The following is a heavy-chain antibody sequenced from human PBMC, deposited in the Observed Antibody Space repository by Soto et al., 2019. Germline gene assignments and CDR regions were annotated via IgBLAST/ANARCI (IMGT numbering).Heavy chain of an antibody. D-gene: IGHD3-10*01. CDR3: ASPSYGSGSFY. Sequence: QVQLVQSGAEVKKPGASVKVSCKASGYTFTNYLLHWVRQAPGQRLEWMGWINAGNGNTKYSQKFQGRVTLTRDTSASTAYMELSSLSSEDTAVYYCASPSYGSGSFYWGQATLVTVSS. J-gene: IGHJ4*02. CDR2: INAGNGNT. CDR1: GYTFTNYL. V-gene: IGHV1-3*01.